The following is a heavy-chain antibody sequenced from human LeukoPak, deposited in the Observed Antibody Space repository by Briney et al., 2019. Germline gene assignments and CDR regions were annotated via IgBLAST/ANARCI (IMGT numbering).Heavy chain of an antibody. V-gene: IGHV6-1*01. CDR2: TYYRSKWYN. D-gene: IGHD3-10*01. J-gene: IGHJ4*02. CDR3: ALMVQGVVRY. Sequence: SETLSLTCTVSGGSISTYYWNWIRQSPSRGLEWLGRTYYRSKWYNDYAVSVKSRITINPDTSKNQFSLQLNSVTPEDTAVYYCALMVQGVVRYWGQGTLVTVSS. CDR1: GGSISTYY.